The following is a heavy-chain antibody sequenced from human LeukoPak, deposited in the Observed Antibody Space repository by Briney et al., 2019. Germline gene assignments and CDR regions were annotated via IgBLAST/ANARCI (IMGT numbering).Heavy chain of an antibody. V-gene: IGHV3-74*01. CDR2: INSDGSSP. CDR1: GFTLNSYL. J-gene: IGHJ4*02. Sequence: PGRSLRLSCEASGFTLNSYLLHLVRQAPGKGLVWVSRINSDGSSPSYADSVKGRFTISRDKAKNTLYLQMNSLSAEDTAVYYCARGLVVVPAAMRYWGQGTLVTVSS. CDR3: ARGLVVVPAAMRY. D-gene: IGHD2-2*01.